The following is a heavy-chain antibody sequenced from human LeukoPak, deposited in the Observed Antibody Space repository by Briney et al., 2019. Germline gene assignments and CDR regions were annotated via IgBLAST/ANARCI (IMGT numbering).Heavy chain of an antibody. V-gene: IGHV1-69*13. D-gene: IGHD2-2*01. CDR3: ARVTISYGYCSSTSCYGWDYFDY. CDR2: IIPIFGTA. Sequence: SVKVSCKDSGGTFSSYAISWVRQAPGQGLEWMGGIIPIFGTANYAQKFQGRVTITADESTSTAYMELSSLRSEDTAVYYCARVTISYGYCSSTSCYGWDYFDYWGQGTLVTVSS. CDR1: GGTFSSYA. J-gene: IGHJ4*02.